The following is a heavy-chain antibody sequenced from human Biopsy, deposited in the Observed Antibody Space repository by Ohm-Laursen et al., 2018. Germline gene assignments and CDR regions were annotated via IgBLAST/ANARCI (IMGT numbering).Heavy chain of an antibody. CDR2: IFYSANT. CDR3: ARLGSGDYFPTFFDF. D-gene: IGHD5-12*01. J-gene: IGHJ4*02. V-gene: IGHV4-31*03. CDR1: GVSINGGRYY. Sequence: TLSLTCIVSGVSINGGRYYWNWIRHHPGKGLEWIGNIFYSANTYYNPSLKRRVTISVDTSKNQFSLKLSSVTAADTAGYYCARLGSGDYFPTFFDFWGQGALVTVSS.